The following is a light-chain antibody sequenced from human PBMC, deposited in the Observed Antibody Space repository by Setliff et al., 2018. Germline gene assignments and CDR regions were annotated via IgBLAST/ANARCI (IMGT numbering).Light chain of an antibody. V-gene: IGLV2-8*01. CDR1: SNDVWGHNY. Sequence: QSALTQPPSASGSPGQSVTISCTGTSNDVWGHNYVSWYQQHPGKAPQLIIYDVTKRPSGVPDRFSGSRSGNTASLTVSGLQPEDEADYYCSCHTGGNNVVFGSGTKVTVL. J-gene: IGLJ1*01. CDR3: SCHTGGNNVV. CDR2: DVT.